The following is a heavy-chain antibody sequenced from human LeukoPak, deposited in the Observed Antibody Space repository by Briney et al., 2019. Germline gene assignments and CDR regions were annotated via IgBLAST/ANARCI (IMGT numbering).Heavy chain of an antibody. D-gene: IGHD6-6*01. CDR3: ARSIAALYYFDY. CDR1: VYTFTSYG. CDR2: ISAYNGNT. J-gene: IGHJ4*02. Sequence: GASVKISCKASVYTFTSYGISWVRQAPGQGLEWMGWISAYNGNTNYAQKLQGRVTMTTDTSTSTAYMELRSLRSDDTAVYYCARSIAALYYFDYWGQGTLVTVSS. V-gene: IGHV1-18*01.